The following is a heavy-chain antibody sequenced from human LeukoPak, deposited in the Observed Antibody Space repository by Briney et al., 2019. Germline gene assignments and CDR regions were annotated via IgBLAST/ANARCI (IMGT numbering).Heavy chain of an antibody. CDR1: GGSFRGYY. V-gene: IGHV4-59*01. D-gene: IGHD5-18*01. CDR3: ATNRGYSYHYAFDI. Sequence: SETLSLTCAVYGGSFRGYYWSWIRQPPGKGLEWIGHIYYSGSTNYNPSLKSRVTISVDTSKNQFSLKLSSVTAADTAVYYCATNRGYSYHYAFDIWGQGTMVTVSS. CDR2: IYYSGST. J-gene: IGHJ3*02.